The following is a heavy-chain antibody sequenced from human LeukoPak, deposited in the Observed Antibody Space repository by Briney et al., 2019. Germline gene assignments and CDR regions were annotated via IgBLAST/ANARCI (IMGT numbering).Heavy chain of an antibody. D-gene: IGHD2-15*01. J-gene: IGHJ4*02. CDR1: GDSFTSYW. CDR3: ARSQVVATGDY. V-gene: IGHV5-51*01. CDR2: IYPGDSDT. Sequence: GESLKISCKGSGDSFTSYWIGWVRQMPGKGLEWMGTIYPGDSDTRYSPTFQGQVTISADKSISTAYLQWSSVKASDTAMYYCARSQVVATGDYWGQGTLVTVSS.